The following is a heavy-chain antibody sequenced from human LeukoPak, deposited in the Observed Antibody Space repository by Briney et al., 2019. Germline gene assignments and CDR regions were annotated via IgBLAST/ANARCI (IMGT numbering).Heavy chain of an antibody. J-gene: IGHJ4*02. V-gene: IGHV4-59*12. CDR3: ARGLTNSSWYSVVY. CDR1: GGSISSYY. Sequence: SETLSLTCTVSGGSISSYYWSWIRQPPGKGLEWIGYIYYSGSTNYNPSLKSRVTISVDTSKNQFSLKLSSVTAADTAVYYCARGLTNSSWYSVVYWGQGTLDTVSS. D-gene: IGHD6-13*01. CDR2: IYYSGST.